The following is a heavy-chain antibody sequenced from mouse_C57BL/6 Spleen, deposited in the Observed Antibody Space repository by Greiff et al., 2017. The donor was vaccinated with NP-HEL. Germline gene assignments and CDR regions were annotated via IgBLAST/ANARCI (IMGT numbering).Heavy chain of an antibody. CDR3: ANWDEGAFDY. D-gene: IGHD4-1*01. CDR2: ISDGGSYT. J-gene: IGHJ2*01. V-gene: IGHV5-4*03. CDR1: GFTFSSYA. Sequence: EVKLMESGGGLVKPGGSLKLSCAASGFTFSSYAMSWVRQTPEKRLEWVATISDGGSYTYYPDNVKGRFTISRDNAKNNLYLQMSHLKSEDTAMYYCANWDEGAFDYWGQGTTLTVSS.